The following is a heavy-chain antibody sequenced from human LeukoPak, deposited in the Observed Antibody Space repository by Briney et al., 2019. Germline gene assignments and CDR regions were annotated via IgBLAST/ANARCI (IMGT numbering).Heavy chain of an antibody. Sequence: ASVKVSCKASGYTFTDYYMHWVRQAPGQGLEWMGWINPNSGGTNYAQKFQGRVTMTRDTSISTAYMELSRLRSDDTAVYYCARASYYYDSSGYPGYYFDYWGQGTLVTISS. CDR2: INPNSGGT. J-gene: IGHJ4*02. V-gene: IGHV1-2*02. D-gene: IGHD3-22*01. CDR1: GYTFTDYY. CDR3: ARASYYYDSSGYPGYYFDY.